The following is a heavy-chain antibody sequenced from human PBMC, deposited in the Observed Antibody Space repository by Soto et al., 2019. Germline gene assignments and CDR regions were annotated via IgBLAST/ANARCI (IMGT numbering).Heavy chain of an antibody. D-gene: IGHD1-1*01. J-gene: IGHJ4*02. CDR3: AHRLSGYNWTGGYFDY. Sequence: QITLKESAPTRGKPTQTLTLTCTFSGFSLTSRPMGVGWIRQPPGKALEWLAFIYCDDDKRYSPSLRSRLTITNDTSGNQVVLTMTNMDPGDTATYYFAHRLSGYNWTGGYFDYWGQGALVTVSS. CDR1: GFSLTSRPMG. CDR2: IYCDDDK. V-gene: IGHV2-5*02.